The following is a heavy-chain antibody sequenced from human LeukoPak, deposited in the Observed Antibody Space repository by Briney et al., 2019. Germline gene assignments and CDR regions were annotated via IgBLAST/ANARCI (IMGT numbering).Heavy chain of an antibody. CDR1: GGSISSYY. CDR3: ASSTQQWLGVGFDY. V-gene: IGHV4-59*08. Sequence: PSETLSLTCTVSGGSISSYYWSWIRQPPGKGLEWIGYIYYSGSTNYNPSLKSRVTISVDTSKNQFSLKLSSVTAADTAVYYCASSTQQWLGVGFDYWGQGTLVTVSS. CDR2: IYYSGST. D-gene: IGHD6-19*01. J-gene: IGHJ4*02.